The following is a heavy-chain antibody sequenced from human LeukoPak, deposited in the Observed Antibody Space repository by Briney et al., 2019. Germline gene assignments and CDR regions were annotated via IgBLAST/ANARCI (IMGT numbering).Heavy chain of an antibody. J-gene: IGHJ4*02. V-gene: IGHV3-23*01. Sequence: PGGSLRLSCAASGFTFSSHALSWVRQAPGKGLEWVSSLSGSGYNTYYADSVKGRFTISRDNAKNTLYLQMNTLRAEDTAIYYCANRGRMAVGSYYFDYWGQGTLVTVSS. D-gene: IGHD3-16*01. CDR1: GFTFSSHA. CDR3: ANRGRMAVGSYYFDY. CDR2: LSGSGYNT.